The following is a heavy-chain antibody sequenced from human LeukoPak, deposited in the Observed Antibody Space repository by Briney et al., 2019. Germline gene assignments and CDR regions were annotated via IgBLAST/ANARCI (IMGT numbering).Heavy chain of an antibody. J-gene: IGHJ6*02. CDR3: ARAGGYDYYYYYGMDV. CDR1: GFTFSSYA. Sequence: PGGSLRLSCAASGFTFSSYAMHWVRQAPGKGLEWVAVISYDGSNKYYADSVKGRFTISRDNSKNTLYLQMNSLRAEDTAVYYCARAGGYDYYYYYGMDVWGQGTTVTVSS. D-gene: IGHD5-12*01. V-gene: IGHV3-30-3*01. CDR2: ISYDGSNK.